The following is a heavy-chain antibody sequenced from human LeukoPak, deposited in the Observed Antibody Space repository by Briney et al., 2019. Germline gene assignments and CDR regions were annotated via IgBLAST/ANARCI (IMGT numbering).Heavy chain of an antibody. CDR2: VHPNSGDT. CDR1: GYTFTPHP. V-gene: IGHV1-2*02. CDR3: TCGRGFNYDY. Sequence: ASVKGSCPASGYTFTPHPLHWVRRGPGQSLEWMGWVHPNSGDTNYAQKFQGRVTMTRDTSASTAYMELNTLRFDDTAVYYCTCGRGFNYDYWGQGTLVTVSS. D-gene: IGHD6-25*01. J-gene: IGHJ4*02.